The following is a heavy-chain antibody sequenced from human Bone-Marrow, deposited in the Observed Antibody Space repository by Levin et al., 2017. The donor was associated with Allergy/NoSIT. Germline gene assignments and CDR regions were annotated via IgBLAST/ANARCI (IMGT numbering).Heavy chain of an antibody. Sequence: GGSLRLSCAASGFTFNSYDMHWVRQAPGKGLEWLSIISYDGSSKFYAESVRGRFTVSRDSFKNTLLLQMNDLRLEDTAVYFCARPQLDYHGSGSDYGVDLWGKGTTVTVSS. CDR2: ISYDGSSK. CDR3: ARPQLDYHGSGSDYGVDL. CDR1: GFTFNSYD. V-gene: IGHV3-30-3*01. D-gene: IGHD3-10*01. J-gene: IGHJ6*04.